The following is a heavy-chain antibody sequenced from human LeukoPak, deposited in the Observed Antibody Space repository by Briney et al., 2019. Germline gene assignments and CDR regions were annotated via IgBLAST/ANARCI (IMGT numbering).Heavy chain of an antibody. J-gene: IGHJ4*02. V-gene: IGHV3-23*01. D-gene: IGHD3-10*01. Sequence: TGGSLRLSCAVSGFPLSSYAMSWVRQAAGKGLEWVSAISGSGGGTYYADSVKVRFTISRDNPKNTLYLQMNSLGAEDADVYYCAKDSGSGSYYTFDYWGQGTLVTVSS. CDR1: GFPLSSYA. CDR2: ISGSGGGT. CDR3: AKDSGSGSYYTFDY.